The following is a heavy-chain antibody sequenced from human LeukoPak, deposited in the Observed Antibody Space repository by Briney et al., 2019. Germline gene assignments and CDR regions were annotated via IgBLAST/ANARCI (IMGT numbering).Heavy chain of an antibody. CDR2: ISYDGSNK. D-gene: IGHD5-24*01. Sequence: PGGSLRLSCAASGFTFSSYGMHWVRQAPGKGLEWVAVISYDGSNKYYADSVKGRFTISRDNSKNTLYLQMNSLRAEDTAVYYCAKDLERRREMATILDYWGQGTLVTVSS. V-gene: IGHV3-30*18. J-gene: IGHJ4*02. CDR3: AKDLERRREMATILDY. CDR1: GFTFSSYG.